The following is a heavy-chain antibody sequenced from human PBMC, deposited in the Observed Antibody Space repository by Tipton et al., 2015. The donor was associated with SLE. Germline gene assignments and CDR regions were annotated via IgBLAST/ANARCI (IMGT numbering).Heavy chain of an antibody. V-gene: IGHV4-4*07. D-gene: IGHD3-16*01. CDR1: GGSISPYY. Sequence: TLSLTCTVSGGSISPYYWSWIWQPAGKGLEWIGRIYASGSTNYNPSLKSRLTMSVDTSKNQFSLKVTSVTAADTAVYYCARDPGGGVSYFDYWGRGVLVTVSS. J-gene: IGHJ4*02. CDR3: ARDPGGGVSYFDY. CDR2: IYASGST.